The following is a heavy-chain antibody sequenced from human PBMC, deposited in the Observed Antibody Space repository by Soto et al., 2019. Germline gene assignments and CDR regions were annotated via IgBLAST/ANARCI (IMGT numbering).Heavy chain of an antibody. V-gene: IGHV4-59*01. CDR2: IYYSGST. CDR1: GGSISSYY. J-gene: IGHJ4*02. Sequence: SETLSLTCTVSGGSISSYYWSWIRQPPGKGLEWIGYIYYSGSTNYNPSLKSRVTISVDTSKNQFSLKLSSVTAADTAVYYCAREMGGRLDYWGQGTLVTVSS. CDR3: AREMGGRLDY. D-gene: IGHD3-16*01.